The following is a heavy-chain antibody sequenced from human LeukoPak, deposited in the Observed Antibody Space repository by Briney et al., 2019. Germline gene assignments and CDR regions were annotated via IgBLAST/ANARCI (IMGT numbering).Heavy chain of an antibody. D-gene: IGHD7-27*01. CDR2: IYNSGST. Sequence: SETLSLTCTVSGGSISSYYWSWIRQPPGKGLEWIGYIYNSGSTSYNPSLKSRVTISVDTSKNQFSLKLSSVTAADTAVYYCARFRLGSDYYHMDVWGKGTTVTVSS. CDR3: ARFRLGSDYYHMDV. V-gene: IGHV4-59*01. J-gene: IGHJ6*03. CDR1: GGSISSYY.